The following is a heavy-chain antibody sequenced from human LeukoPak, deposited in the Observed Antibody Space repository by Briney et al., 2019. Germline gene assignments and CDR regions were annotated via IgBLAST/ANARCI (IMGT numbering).Heavy chain of an antibody. J-gene: IGHJ5*02. CDR2: IYHSGTA. V-gene: IGHV4-30-2*01. D-gene: IGHD3-10*01. CDR1: VGSISSGGYS. Sequence: PSVTLSLTCALSVGSISSGGYSWSWIRQPPAKILKCIGNIYHSGTAYYNPTLNSQIAISVDTSTNQFPLKLSSVTAADTALYYCPRAGEYYYGSGSLTDNWFDPWGQGTLATVPS. CDR3: PRAGEYYYGSGSLTDNWFDP.